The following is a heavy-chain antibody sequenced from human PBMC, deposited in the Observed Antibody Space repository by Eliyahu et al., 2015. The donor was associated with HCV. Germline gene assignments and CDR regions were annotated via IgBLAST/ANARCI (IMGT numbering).Heavy chain of an antibody. CDR2: ISYSGST. CDR1: GGSISSYY. J-gene: IGHJ4*02. D-gene: IGHD3-10*01. Sequence: QVQLQESGPGLVKPSETLSLTCSVSGGSISSYYWSWIRQPPGQGLEWIGYISYSGSTDYNPSLKSRLAISLDTSRNQFSLKLSSVTAADTAVYYCARQSSGTYHDYWGQGTLVAVSS. V-gene: IGHV4-59*13. CDR3: ARQSSGTYHDY.